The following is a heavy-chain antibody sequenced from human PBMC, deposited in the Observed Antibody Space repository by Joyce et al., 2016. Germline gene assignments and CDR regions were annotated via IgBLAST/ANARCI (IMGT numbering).Heavy chain of an antibody. Sequence: EVQMVGSGGGWVQAGGSLRLSCAASGFTFSRYSMNWVRQAPGKRLEWVSYISISSSTIYYADSVKGRFTISRDNAKNSLYLQMNSLRAEDTAVYYCAKADYGDKIDAFDIWGQGTMVTVSS. CDR2: ISISSSTI. CDR3: AKADYGDKIDAFDI. V-gene: IGHV3-48*01. J-gene: IGHJ3*02. D-gene: IGHD4-17*01. CDR1: GFTFSRYS.